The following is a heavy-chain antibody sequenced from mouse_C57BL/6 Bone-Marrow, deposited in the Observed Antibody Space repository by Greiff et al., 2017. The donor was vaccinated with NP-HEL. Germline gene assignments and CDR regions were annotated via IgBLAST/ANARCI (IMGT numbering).Heavy chain of an antibody. CDR1: GYTFTSYW. V-gene: IGHV1-61*01. CDR2: IYPSDSET. D-gene: IGHD4-1*01. CDR3: ARGLGQAY. J-gene: IGHJ3*01. Sequence: VQLQQPGAELVRPGSSVKLSCKASGYTFTSYWMDWVKQRPGQGLEWIGNIYPSDSETHYNQKFKDKATLTVDKSSSTAYMQLSSLTSEASAVYYCARGLGQAYWGQGTLVTVSA.